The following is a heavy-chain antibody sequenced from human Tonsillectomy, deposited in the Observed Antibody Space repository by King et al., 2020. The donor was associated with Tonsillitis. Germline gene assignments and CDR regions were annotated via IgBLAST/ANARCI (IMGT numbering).Heavy chain of an antibody. CDR1: GFTFSRYG. Sequence: VQLVESGGGVVQPGRSLRLSCAASGFTFSRYGLQWVRQAPGKGLEWVAVISHDGSNEYYADSVKGRFTISRDNSQNTLYLHMNSLRAEDTAVYYCAKDALPAIVLLVYASYGLDVWGQGTTVTVSS. CDR2: ISHDGSNE. V-gene: IGHV3-30*18. CDR3: AKDALPAIVLLVYASYGLDV. D-gene: IGHD2-8*01. J-gene: IGHJ6*02.